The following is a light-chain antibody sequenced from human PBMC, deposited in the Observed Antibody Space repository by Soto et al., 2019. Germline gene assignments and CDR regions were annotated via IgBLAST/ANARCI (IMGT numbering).Light chain of an antibody. J-gene: IGLJ2*01. Sequence: QSVLTQPASVSGSPGQSITISCTGTSSDIGAYNHVSWYQHHPGTAPKLLIYDVIDRPSGVSNRFSGSKSGSTASLTISGLQAEDEADYYCSSYTTSSTVVFGGGTKLTVL. CDR1: SSDIGAYNH. CDR3: SSYTTSSTVV. CDR2: DVI. V-gene: IGLV2-14*01.